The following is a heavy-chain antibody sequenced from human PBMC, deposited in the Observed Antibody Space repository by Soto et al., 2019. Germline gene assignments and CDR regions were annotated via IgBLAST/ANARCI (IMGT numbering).Heavy chain of an antibody. J-gene: IGHJ1*01. Sequence: ASVKVSCKASGYTFTSYGISWVRQAPGQGLEWMGWISAYNGNTNYAQKLQGRVTMTTDTSTSTAYMELRSLRSDDTAVYYCARDRASSGWREYLQHWGQGTLVTVSS. V-gene: IGHV1-18*01. CDR1: GYTFTSYG. CDR2: ISAYNGNT. D-gene: IGHD6-19*01. CDR3: ARDRASSGWREYLQH.